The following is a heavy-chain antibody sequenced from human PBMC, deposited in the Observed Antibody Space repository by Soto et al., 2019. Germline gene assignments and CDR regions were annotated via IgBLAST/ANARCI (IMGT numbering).Heavy chain of an antibody. CDR2: ISAYNGNT. J-gene: IGHJ4*02. V-gene: IGHV1-18*01. D-gene: IGHD6-6*01. Sequence: VASVKVYCKASGYTFTSYGISWVRQAPGQGLEWMGWISAYNGNTNYAQKLQGRVTMTTDTSTSTAYMELRSLRSDDTAVYYCARDLGRYSSSSGQFYWGQGTLVTVSS. CDR3: ARDLGRYSSSSGQFY. CDR1: GYTFTSYG.